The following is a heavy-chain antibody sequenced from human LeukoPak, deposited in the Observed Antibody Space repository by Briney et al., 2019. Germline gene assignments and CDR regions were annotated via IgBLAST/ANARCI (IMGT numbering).Heavy chain of an antibody. Sequence: GVSLRLSCAASGPTFRSCAMQWVRQAPAKGVEWVSYTTYNSWTIFYADSVKRRFTISRDNAKDSLYQQKNSLRDEDTAIYYFARDSGYTSVADDWGQGTLVTVSS. J-gene: IGHJ4*01. V-gene: IGHV3-48*02. D-gene: IGHD3-22*01. CDR3: ARDSGYTSVADD. CDR1: GPTFRSCA. CDR2: TTYNSWTI.